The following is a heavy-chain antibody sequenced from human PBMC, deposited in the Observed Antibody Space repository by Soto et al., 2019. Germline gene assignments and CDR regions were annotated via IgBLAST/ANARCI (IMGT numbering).Heavy chain of an antibody. J-gene: IGHJ4*02. D-gene: IGHD6-6*01. V-gene: IGHV1-8*01. CDR3: ARAEPYSTSSPFDY. CDR2: MNTNSGNT. Sequence: QVQLVQSGAEVKKPGASVKVSCKTSGYTFTNYNINWVRQATGQGLEWMGWMNTNSGNTGYAQKFQGRVTMTRNTSINTAYMELSSLRSGDTAVYYCARAEPYSTSSPFDYWGQGTLVTVSS. CDR1: GYTFTNYN.